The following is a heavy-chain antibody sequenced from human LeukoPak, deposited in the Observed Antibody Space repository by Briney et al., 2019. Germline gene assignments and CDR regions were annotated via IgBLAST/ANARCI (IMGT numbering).Heavy chain of an antibody. CDR2: IYYSGST. Sequence: SETLSLTCTVSGGSISSGGYYWSWIRQHPGKGLEWIGYIYYSGSTYYNPSLKSRVTISVDTSKNQFSLKLSSVTAADTAVYYCARGPTVTTEDYWGQGILVTVSS. CDR3: ARGPTVTTEDY. V-gene: IGHV4-31*03. CDR1: GGSISSGGYY. D-gene: IGHD4-17*01. J-gene: IGHJ4*02.